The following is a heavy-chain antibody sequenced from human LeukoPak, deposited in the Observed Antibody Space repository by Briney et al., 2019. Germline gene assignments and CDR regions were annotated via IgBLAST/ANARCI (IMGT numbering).Heavy chain of an antibody. CDR1: GFTFSSYE. J-gene: IGHJ4*02. V-gene: IGHV3-48*03. D-gene: IGHD4-17*01. Sequence: PGGSLRLSCAASGFTFSSYEMNWVRQAPGKGLEWVSYISSSGSTIYYADSVKGRFTISRDNAKNSLYLQMNSLRAEDTAVYYCARVSYGDYHADYWGQGTLVTVSS. CDR3: ARVSYGDYHADY. CDR2: ISSSGSTI.